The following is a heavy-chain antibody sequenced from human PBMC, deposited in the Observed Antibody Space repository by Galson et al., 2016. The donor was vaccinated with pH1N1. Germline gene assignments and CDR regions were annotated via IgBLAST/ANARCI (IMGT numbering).Heavy chain of an antibody. V-gene: IGHV4-38-2*02. D-gene: IGHD1-26*01. J-gene: IGHJ3*02. CDR1: GYSISSGYY. CDR3: ARDAAHTGTYYVAFDT. Sequence: ETLSLTCAVSGYSISSGYYWGWVRQPPGKGLEWIASIYETGDTYYNPSLKSRVAISVDMSKNHFSLKLNSVTAADTAVYYCARDAAHTGTYYVAFDTWGQGTIVTVSS. CDR2: IYETGDT.